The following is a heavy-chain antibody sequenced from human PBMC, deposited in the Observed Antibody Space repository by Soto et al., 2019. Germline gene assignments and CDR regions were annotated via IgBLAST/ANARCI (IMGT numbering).Heavy chain of an antibody. D-gene: IGHD6-6*01. CDR1: GVSISSYY. V-gene: IGHV4-59*01. CDR2: LYSSGST. J-gene: IGHJ4*01. Sequence: SETLSLTCTVSGVSISSYYWNWIRQPPGKGLEWIGFLYSSGSTKYNPSLNSRITISLDTSKNQFSLKLSSVTAADAAVYYCARAIAGRPDVFDYWGQGTLVTVSS. CDR3: ARAIAGRPDVFDY.